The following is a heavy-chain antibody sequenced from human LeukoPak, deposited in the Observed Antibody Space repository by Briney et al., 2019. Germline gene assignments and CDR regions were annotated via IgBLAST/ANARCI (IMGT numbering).Heavy chain of an antibody. D-gene: IGHD3-10*01. CDR1: GYSISSGYY. CDR3: ARAKLLWFGESLYDFDY. J-gene: IGHJ4*02. V-gene: IGHV4-38-2*02. Sequence: SETLSLTCTVSGYSISSGYYWGWIRQPPGKGLEWIGSIYHSGSTYYNPSLKSRVTISVDTSKNQFSLKLSSVTAADTAVYYCARAKLLWFGESLYDFDYWGQGTLVTVSS. CDR2: IYHSGST.